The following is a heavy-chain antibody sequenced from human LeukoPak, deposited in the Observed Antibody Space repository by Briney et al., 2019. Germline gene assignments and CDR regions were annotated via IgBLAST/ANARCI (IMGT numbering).Heavy chain of an antibody. Sequence: ASVKVSCKASGYTFTSYAMNWVRQAPGQGLEWMGWINTNTGNPTYAQGFTGRFVFSLDTSVSTAYLQISSLKAEDTAVYYCAREDSGSWYVLYYYYYGMDVWGRGTTVTVSS. CDR2: INTNTGNP. CDR3: AREDSGSWYVLYYYYYGMDV. CDR1: GYTFTSYA. D-gene: IGHD6-13*01. J-gene: IGHJ6*02. V-gene: IGHV7-4-1*02.